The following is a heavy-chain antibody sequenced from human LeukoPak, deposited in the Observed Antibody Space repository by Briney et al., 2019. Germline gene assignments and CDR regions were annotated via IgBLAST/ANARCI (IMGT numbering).Heavy chain of an antibody. J-gene: IGHJ5*02. Sequence: ASVKVSCKASGYTFTCYGISWVRQAPGQGLEWMGWISAYNGNTNYAQKLQGRVTMTTDTSTSTAYMELRSLRSDDTAVYYCARDLPRTRGYCSSTSCYLWFDPWGQGTLVTVSS. D-gene: IGHD2-2*01. V-gene: IGHV1-18*01. CDR2: ISAYNGNT. CDR1: GYTFTCYG. CDR3: ARDLPRTRGYCSSTSCYLWFDP.